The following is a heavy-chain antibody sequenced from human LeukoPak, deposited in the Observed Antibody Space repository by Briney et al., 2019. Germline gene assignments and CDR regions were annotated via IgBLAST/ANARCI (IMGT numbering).Heavy chain of an antibody. Sequence: SETLSLTCTVSSHSISSDYCWGWIRQSPGKGLEWIGYIYYSGSTNYNPSLKSRVTISVDTSKNQFSLKLSSVTAADTAVYYCARDADFYHFDYWGQGTLVTVSS. CDR3: ARDADFYHFDY. CDR1: SHSISSDYC. D-gene: IGHD2/OR15-2a*01. V-gene: IGHV4-61*01. J-gene: IGHJ4*02. CDR2: IYYSGST.